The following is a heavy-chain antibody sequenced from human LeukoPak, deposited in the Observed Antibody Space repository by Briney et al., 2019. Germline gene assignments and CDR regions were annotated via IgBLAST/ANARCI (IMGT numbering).Heavy chain of an antibody. D-gene: IGHD3-9*01. V-gene: IGHV3-30-3*01. CDR1: GFTFSSYA. CDR2: ISYDGSNK. Sequence: PGGSLRLSCAASGFTFSSYAMHWVRQAPGKGLEWVAVISYDGSNKYYADSVKGRFTISRDDSKNTLYLQMNSLRAEDTAVYYCARDPNVLRYFDWLPDANFDYWGQGTLVTVSS. CDR3: ARDPNVLRYFDWLPDANFDY. J-gene: IGHJ4*02.